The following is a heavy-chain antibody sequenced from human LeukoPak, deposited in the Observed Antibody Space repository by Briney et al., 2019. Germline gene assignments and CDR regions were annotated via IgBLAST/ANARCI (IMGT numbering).Heavy chain of an antibody. V-gene: IGHV3-21*01. Sequence: GGSLRLSCAGSKLTFSRYKMNWVCQAPGKGLEWVSSISSSGNYIDYADSVKGRFNISRDNANNSVYLQMDSLRVEDTAVYYCARLMVRGVTWGSPLDYWGQGILVTVSS. J-gene: IGHJ4*02. CDR1: KLTFSRYK. CDR3: ARLMVRGVTWGSPLDY. CDR2: ISSSGNYI. D-gene: IGHD3-10*01.